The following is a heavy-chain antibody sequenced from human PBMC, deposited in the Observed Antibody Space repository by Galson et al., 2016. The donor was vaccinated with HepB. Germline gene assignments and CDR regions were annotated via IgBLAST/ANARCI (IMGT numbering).Heavy chain of an antibody. V-gene: IGHV4-61*08. Sequence: LSLTCSVSGMSVRSGAYYWSWIRQPPGKGLEWVAYIQNSGHIKYNPSLKNRVTISLDMSKNQFSLTLDSVTTTDTAVYYCARANGGYDSNWFDPWGQGT. CDR1: GMSVRSGAYY. CDR2: IQNSGHI. CDR3: ARANGGYDSNWFDP. J-gene: IGHJ5*02. D-gene: IGHD5-12*01.